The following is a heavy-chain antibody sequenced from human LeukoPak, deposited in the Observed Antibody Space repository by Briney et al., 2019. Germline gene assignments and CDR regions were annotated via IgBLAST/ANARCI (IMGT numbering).Heavy chain of an antibody. V-gene: IGHV3-11*06. Sequence: GRFTISRDNAKKSLNLQMNSLRAEDTAVYYCARYREDNYDSSGYADAFDIWGQGTMVTVSS. D-gene: IGHD3-22*01. CDR3: ARYREDNYDSSGYADAFDI. J-gene: IGHJ3*02.